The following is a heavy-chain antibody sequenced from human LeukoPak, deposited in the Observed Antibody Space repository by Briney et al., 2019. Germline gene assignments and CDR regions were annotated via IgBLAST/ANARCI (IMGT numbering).Heavy chain of an antibody. J-gene: IGHJ2*01. V-gene: IGHV4-34*01. CDR2: INHSGST. Sequence: SETLSLTCAVYGGSFSGYYWSWIRQPPGKGLEWIGEINHSGSTNYNPSLKSRVTISVDTSKNQFSLKLSSVTAADTAVYYCARHGGYDILTGYYNVWYFDLRGRGTLVTVSS. CDR3: ARHGGYDILTGYYNVWYFDL. D-gene: IGHD3-9*01. CDR1: GGSFSGYY.